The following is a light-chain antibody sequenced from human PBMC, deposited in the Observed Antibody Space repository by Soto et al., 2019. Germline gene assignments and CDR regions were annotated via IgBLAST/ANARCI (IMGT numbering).Light chain of an antibody. V-gene: IGKV1-5*01. J-gene: IGKJ1*01. Sequence: DIQMTQSPSSLSASVGDRVTITCRASQSISSYLNWYQQKPGKAPKILIHDATSLESGVQSRFSGSGSGTEFTLTISSLQPEEFATDDCQQYSSYWTFAQGTKVDIK. CDR2: DAT. CDR3: QQYSSYWT. CDR1: QSISSY.